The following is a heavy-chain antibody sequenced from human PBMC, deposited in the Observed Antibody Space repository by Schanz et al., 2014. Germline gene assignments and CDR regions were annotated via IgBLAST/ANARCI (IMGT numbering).Heavy chain of an antibody. V-gene: IGHV3-23*01. D-gene: IGHD1-26*01. CDR3: ARNRGSGGQNWYFDL. J-gene: IGHJ2*01. CDR1: GFTFTNYA. CDR2: FDAHDGRA. Sequence: DVQLLESGGGLVQPGGSLRLSCAASGFTFTNYAMSWVRQAPGKGLEWVSGFDAHDGRAYYADSAKGRFTISRDNAKNSLFLQMNSLRAEDTAVYYCARNRGSGGQNWYFDLWGRGTLVTVSS.